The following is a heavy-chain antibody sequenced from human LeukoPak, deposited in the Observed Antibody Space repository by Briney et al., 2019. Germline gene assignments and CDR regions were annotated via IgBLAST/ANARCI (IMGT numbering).Heavy chain of an antibody. D-gene: IGHD2-15*01. Sequence: GGSLRLSCAASGFTFSSYGMHWVRQAPGKGLEWVAVISYDGSKTYYADSVKGRFTISRDNSKNTLYLEMNSLRAEDTAVYYCAKDPSYCSGGRCFGHAPGYWGQGTLVTVSS. J-gene: IGHJ4*02. CDR1: GFTFSSYG. CDR3: AKDPSYCSGGRCFGHAPGY. V-gene: IGHV3-30*18. CDR2: ISYDGSKT.